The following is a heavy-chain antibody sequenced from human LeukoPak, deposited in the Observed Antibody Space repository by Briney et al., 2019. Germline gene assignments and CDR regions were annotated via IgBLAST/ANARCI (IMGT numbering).Heavy chain of an antibody. Sequence: GGSLRLSCAASGFTFSSYGMHWVRQAPGKGLEWAAVISYDGSNKYYEDSVKGRFTISRDNSKNTLYLQMNSLRAEDTAVYYCAKDRGVGATGPFDYWGQGTLVTVCS. J-gene: IGHJ4*02. CDR2: ISYDGSNK. CDR1: GFTFSSYG. CDR3: AKDRGVGATGPFDY. V-gene: IGHV3-30*18. D-gene: IGHD1-26*01.